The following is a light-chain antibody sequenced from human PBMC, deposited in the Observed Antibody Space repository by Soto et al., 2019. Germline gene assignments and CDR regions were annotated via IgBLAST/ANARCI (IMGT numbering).Light chain of an antibody. J-gene: IGLJ1*01. CDR1: SSDVGSYDL. V-gene: IGLV2-23*01. CDR2: EDT. CDR3: CSYAGSGTFV. Sequence: QSALTQPASVSGSPGQSITISCTGTSSDVGSYDLVSWYQQPPGKAPKLMIYEDTKRPSGISTRFSGSKSGNAASLTISGLQVEDEADYYCCSYAGSGTFVFGTGTKVTVL.